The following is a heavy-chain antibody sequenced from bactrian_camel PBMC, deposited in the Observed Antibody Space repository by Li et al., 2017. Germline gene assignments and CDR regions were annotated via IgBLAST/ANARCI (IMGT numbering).Heavy chain of an antibody. V-gene: IGHV3S57*01. J-gene: IGHJ6*01. CDR1: GDTFLNSC. CDR2: IDSDGSA. CDR3: AALGAAMAAIQAIDVKPGFGY. Sequence: VQLVESGGGSVQAGGSLTLSCFGSGDTFLNSCMGWFRQAPGKEREGVAVIDSDGSARYADSVKDRFTISKDNANNTLHLHLNNLKPEDTAMYYCAALGAAMAAIQAIDVKPGFGYWGPGTQVTVS. D-gene: IGHD3*01.